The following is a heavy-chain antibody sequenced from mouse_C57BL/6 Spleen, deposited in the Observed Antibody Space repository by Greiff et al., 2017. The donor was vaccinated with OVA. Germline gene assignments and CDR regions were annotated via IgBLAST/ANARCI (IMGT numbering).Heavy chain of an antibody. CDR1: GYTFTSYW. J-gene: IGHJ4*01. D-gene: IGHD1-1*01. Sequence: VQLQQSGAELAKPGASVKLPCKASGYTFTSYWMHWVKQRPGQGLEWIGYINPSSGYTKYNQKFKDKATLTADKSSSTAYMQLSSLTYEDSAVYYCARIPLITTGAMDYWGQGTSVTVSS. V-gene: IGHV1-7*01. CDR3: ARIPLITTGAMDY. CDR2: INPSSGYT.